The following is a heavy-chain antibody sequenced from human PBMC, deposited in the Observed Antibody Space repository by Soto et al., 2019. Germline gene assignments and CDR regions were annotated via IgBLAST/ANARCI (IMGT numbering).Heavy chain of an antibody. D-gene: IGHD6-13*01. J-gene: IGHJ4*02. CDR1: GYSFSSHA. CDR3: ARGGALSTSWYWGDGLDS. CDR2: IIPVFGTP. V-gene: IGHV1-69*06. Sequence: SVKVSCKASGYSFSSHAITWVRQAPGQGLEWKGGIIPVFGTPSYAQKFQGRVTISADKSTNTSSLELRSLRSEDTAVYYCARGGALSTSWYWGDGLDSWGQGTQVTVSS.